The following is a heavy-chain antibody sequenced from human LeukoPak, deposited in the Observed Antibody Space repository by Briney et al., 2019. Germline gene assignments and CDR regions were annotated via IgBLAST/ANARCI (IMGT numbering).Heavy chain of an antibody. D-gene: IGHD3-10*01. CDR3: ARDQVTTMVRGVILH. CDR1: GYTFTSYG. CDR2: ISAYNGNT. Sequence: ASVKVSCKASGYTFTSYGISWVRQPPGQGLEWMGWISAYNGNTNYAQKLQGRVTMTTDTSTSTAYMELRSLRSDDTAVYYCARDQVTTMVRGVILHWGQGTLVTVSS. J-gene: IGHJ4*02. V-gene: IGHV1-18*01.